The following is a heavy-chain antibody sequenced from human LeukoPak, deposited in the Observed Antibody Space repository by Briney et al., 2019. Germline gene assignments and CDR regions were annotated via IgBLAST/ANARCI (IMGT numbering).Heavy chain of an antibody. CDR2: INHSGST. CDR3: ARGSASSYDFTRRERTKSRLDY. D-gene: IGHD3/OR15-3a*01. V-gene: IGHV4-34*01. Sequence: SETLSLTCAVYGGSFSGYYWSWIRQPPGKGLEWIGEINHSGSTNYNPSLKSRVTISVDTSKNQFSLKLSSVTAADTAVYYCARGSASSYDFTRRERTKSRLDYWGQGTLVTVSS. CDR1: GGSFSGYY. J-gene: IGHJ4*02.